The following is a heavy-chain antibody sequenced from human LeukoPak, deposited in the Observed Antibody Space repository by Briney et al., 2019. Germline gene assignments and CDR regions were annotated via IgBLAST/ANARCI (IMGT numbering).Heavy chain of an antibody. J-gene: IGHJ5*02. CDR3: ARTSSDNWFDP. V-gene: IGHV3-11*04. CDR2: ISSSGSTI. Sequence: GSLRLSCAASGFTFSDYYMSWIRHAPGKGLEWVSYISSSGSTIYYADSVKGRFTISRDNAKNSLYLQMNSLRAEDTAVYYCARTSSDNWFDPWGQGTLVTVSS. CDR1: GFTFSDYY.